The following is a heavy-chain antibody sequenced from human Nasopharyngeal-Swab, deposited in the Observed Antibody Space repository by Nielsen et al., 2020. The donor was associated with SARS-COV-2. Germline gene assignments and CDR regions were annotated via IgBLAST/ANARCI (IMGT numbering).Heavy chain of an antibody. CDR1: GFTFDDYA. Sequence: SLKISCAASGFTFDDYAMHWVRQAPGKGLEWVSGISWNSGSIGYVDSVKGRFTISRDNAKNSLYLQMNSLRAEDTAVYYCAYSSSWTTVGDYWGQGTLVTVSS. CDR3: AYSSSWTTVGDY. D-gene: IGHD6-13*01. V-gene: IGHV3-9*01. CDR2: ISWNSGSI. J-gene: IGHJ4*02.